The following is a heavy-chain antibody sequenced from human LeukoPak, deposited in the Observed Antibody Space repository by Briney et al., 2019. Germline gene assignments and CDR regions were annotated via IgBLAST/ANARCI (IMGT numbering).Heavy chain of an antibody. CDR3: ARGNYGSGSYYIPFDY. J-gene: IGHJ4*02. Sequence: GGSPRPSCAAAGFSFSSYSMHLVRQAPGKGLEYVSAINSNGGSTYYAHSVKGTFTISRSNSKNTRYLQMGGMRAEDMAVYYCARGNYGSGSYYIPFDYWGKGTLVTVSS. CDR1: GFSFSSYS. V-gene: IGHV3-64*01. CDR2: INSNGGST. D-gene: IGHD3-10*01.